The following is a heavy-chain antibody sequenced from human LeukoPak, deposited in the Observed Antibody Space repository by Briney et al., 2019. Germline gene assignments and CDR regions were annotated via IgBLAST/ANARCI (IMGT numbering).Heavy chain of an antibody. J-gene: IGHJ4*02. V-gene: IGHV4-4*07. CDR1: GFTFSSYA. D-gene: IGHD2-15*01. Sequence: GSLRLSCAASGFTFSSYAMSWVRQAPGKGLEWIGRIHTSGTANYNPSLKSRVTMSIDTSKNQFSLELSSVTAADTAVYFCAREDTTRSQRAFDFWGQGMLVTVSS. CDR3: AREDTTRSQRAFDF. CDR2: IHTSGTA.